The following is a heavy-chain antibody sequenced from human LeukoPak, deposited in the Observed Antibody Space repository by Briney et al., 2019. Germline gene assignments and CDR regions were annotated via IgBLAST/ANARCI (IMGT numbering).Heavy chain of an antibody. CDR1: GFTFSSYG. D-gene: IGHD2-21*02. CDR3: SRDRRGGDVYFYY. J-gene: IGHJ4*02. V-gene: IGHV3-48*03. CDR2: ISRSGATI. Sequence: GGSLRLSCAASGFTFSSYGMNWVRQAPGKGLEWISYISRSGATIYYADSVKGRFTISRDNAKNSLYLQMSSLAAEDTAIYYCSRDRRGGDVYFYYWGQGTLVTV.